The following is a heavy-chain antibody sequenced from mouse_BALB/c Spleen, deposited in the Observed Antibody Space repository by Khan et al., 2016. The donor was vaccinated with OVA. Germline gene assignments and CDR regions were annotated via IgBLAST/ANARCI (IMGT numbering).Heavy chain of an antibody. CDR1: GYTFTSYD. V-gene: IGHV1S33*01. J-gene: IGHJ4*01. Sequence: LQQSGPELVKPGTLVKISCQASGYTFTSYDINWVKQRPGQGLEWIGWIYPGDGSTKYNEKFKGKATLTADKSSSTAYMQLSSLTSAHSAVYFWSREGLRGVALDYWGQGTSVTVSS. D-gene: IGHD2-4*01. CDR2: IYPGDGST. CDR3: SREGLRGVALDY.